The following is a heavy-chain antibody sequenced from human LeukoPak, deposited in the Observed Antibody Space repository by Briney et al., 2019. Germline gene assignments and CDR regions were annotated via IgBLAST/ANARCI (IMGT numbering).Heavy chain of an antibody. V-gene: IGHV1-46*01. J-gene: IGHJ4*02. CDR1: GYTFSSNH. Sequence: ASVKVSCKASGYTFSSNHIHWVRQAPGQGLEWMGIINPSGGSATHAQKFQGRVTMTSDTSTSTVYMELNSLRAEDTALYYCAKADRGSYYGLGDYFDYWGQGTPVTVSS. CDR2: INPSGGSA. D-gene: IGHD1-26*01. CDR3: AKADRGSYYGLGDYFDY.